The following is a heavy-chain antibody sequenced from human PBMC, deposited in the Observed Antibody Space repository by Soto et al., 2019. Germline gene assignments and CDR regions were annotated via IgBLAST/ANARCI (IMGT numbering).Heavy chain of an antibody. V-gene: IGHV3-23*01. CDR1: GFTFSNYA. D-gene: IGHD6-13*01. CDR3: ASAPLNYSSRWYLAWRFAP. Sequence: EVQLLEAGGGLVQPGGSLRLSCAASGFTFSNYAIRWVRQAPGKGLEWVSSITGSGDTTYYADSVKGRFTISRDNSKNPVSLQMNSLRVEDTALYYCASAPLNYSSRWYLAWRFAPWGQGTLVTVSS. J-gene: IGHJ5*02. CDR2: ITGSGDTT.